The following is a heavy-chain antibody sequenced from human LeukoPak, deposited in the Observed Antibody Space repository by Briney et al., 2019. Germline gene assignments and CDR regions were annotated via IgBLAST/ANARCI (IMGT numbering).Heavy chain of an antibody. CDR2: ISGSGGST. D-gene: IGHD2-2*01. Sequence: GGSLRLSCAASGFTFSSYAMSWVRQAPGKGLEWVSAISGSGGSTYYADSVKGRFTISRDNSKNTLYLQMNSLRAEDTAVYYCAKSLSDIVVVPAAMVWFDPWGQGTLVTVSS. CDR3: AKSLSDIVVVPAAMVWFDP. CDR1: GFTFSSYA. V-gene: IGHV3-23*01. J-gene: IGHJ5*02.